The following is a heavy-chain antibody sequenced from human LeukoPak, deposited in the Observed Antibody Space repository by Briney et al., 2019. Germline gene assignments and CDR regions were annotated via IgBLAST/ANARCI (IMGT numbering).Heavy chain of an antibody. V-gene: IGHV3-74*01. J-gene: IGHJ6*02. CDR3: ASEEGGLDV. Sequence: GGSLRLSCAASGFTFSRYWMHWVRQAPGKGLVWVSRIKTDGSYTSYADSVKGRFTISRDNAKSTLFLQMNGLRGEDAAIYYCASEEGGLDVWGQGTTVTVSS. CDR2: IKTDGSYT. CDR1: GFTFSRYW.